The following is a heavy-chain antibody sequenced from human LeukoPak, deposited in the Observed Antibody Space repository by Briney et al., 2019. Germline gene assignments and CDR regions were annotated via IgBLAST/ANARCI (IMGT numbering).Heavy chain of an antibody. J-gene: IGHJ5*02. D-gene: IGHD6-6*01. CDR3: ARDRPLYSSSSLVQGWFDP. Sequence: GASVKVSCKASGYTFTSYGISWVRQAPGQGLEWMGWISAYNGNTNYAQKLQCRVTMTTDTSTSTAYMELRSLRSDDTAVYYCARDRPLYSSSSLVQGWFDPWGQGTLVTVSS. V-gene: IGHV1-18*01. CDR1: GYTFTSYG. CDR2: ISAYNGNT.